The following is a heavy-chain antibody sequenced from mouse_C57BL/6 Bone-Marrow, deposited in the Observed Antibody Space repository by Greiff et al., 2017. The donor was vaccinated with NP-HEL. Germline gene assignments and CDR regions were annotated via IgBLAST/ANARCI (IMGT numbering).Heavy chain of an antibody. CDR3: TRQGPSWFAY. J-gene: IGHJ3*01. CDR1: GFTFSSYA. V-gene: IGHV5-9-1*02. CDR2: ISSGGDYI. Sequence: EVQRVESGEGLVKPGGSLKLSCAASGFTFSSYAMSWVRQTPEKRLEWVAYISSGGDYIYYADTVKGRFTISRDNARNTLYLQMSSLKSEDTAMYYCTRQGPSWFAYWGQGTLVTVSA. D-gene: IGHD3-3*01.